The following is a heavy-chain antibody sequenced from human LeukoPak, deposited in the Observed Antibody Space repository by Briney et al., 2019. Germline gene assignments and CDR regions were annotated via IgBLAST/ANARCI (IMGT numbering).Heavy chain of an antibody. Sequence: SETLSLTCTVSGGSISSGDYYWSWIRQPPGKGLEWIAYMYYSGSTYYNPSLKSRVTMSADTSKNQFSLKLSSVTAADTAVYYCARGRITGYSSSWYYFDYWGQGTLVTVSS. CDR2: MYYSGST. J-gene: IGHJ4*02. V-gene: IGHV4-30-4*01. CDR1: GGSISSGDYY. CDR3: ARGRITGYSSSWYYFDY. D-gene: IGHD6-13*01.